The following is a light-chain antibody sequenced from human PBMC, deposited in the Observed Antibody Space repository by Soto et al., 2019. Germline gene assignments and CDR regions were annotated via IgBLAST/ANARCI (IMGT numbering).Light chain of an antibody. CDR1: SSDVGTYNL. Sequence: QSALTQPASVSGSPGQSITISCTGTSSDVGTYNLVSWYQQHPDKAPELIIHEGNKRPSGVSNRFSGSRSGNTASLTITGLQAEDEADYYCCSYAIGNIWVFGGGTKLTVL. CDR2: EGN. V-gene: IGLV2-23*01. J-gene: IGLJ3*02. CDR3: CSYAIGNIWV.